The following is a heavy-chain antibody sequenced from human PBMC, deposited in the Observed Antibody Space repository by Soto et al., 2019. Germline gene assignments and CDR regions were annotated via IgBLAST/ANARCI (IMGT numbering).Heavy chain of an antibody. V-gene: IGHV4-31*03. Sequence: SETLSLTCTVSGGSISSSSYYWGWIRQPPGKGLEWIGYFYYSGSTYYNPSLKSRVTISVNTSKNQFSLKLSSVTAADTAVYYCARHARYYDILTGYSTLSWFDPWGQGTLVTAPQ. J-gene: IGHJ5*02. CDR2: FYYSGST. CDR1: GGSISSSSYY. CDR3: ARHARYYDILTGYSTLSWFDP. D-gene: IGHD3-9*01.